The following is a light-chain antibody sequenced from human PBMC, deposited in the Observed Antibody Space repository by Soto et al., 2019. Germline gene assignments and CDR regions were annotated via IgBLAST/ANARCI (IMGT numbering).Light chain of an antibody. J-gene: IGKJ1*01. V-gene: IGKV1-5*03. CDR1: QSISTW. CDR2: KAS. CDR3: QQYNTYST. Sequence: DIEMTQSPPTLSASVGDRVIITCRASQSISTWLAWYQHKPGKAPKLLIHKASSLRSAVPSRFSGSGSGTEFTLTISSLQPDDFATYYCQQYNTYSTFGQGTKVEI.